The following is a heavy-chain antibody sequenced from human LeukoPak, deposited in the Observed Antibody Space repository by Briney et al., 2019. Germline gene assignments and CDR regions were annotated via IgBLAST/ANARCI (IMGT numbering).Heavy chain of an antibody. D-gene: IGHD3-22*01. CDR1: GFTFYSYG. CDR3: AKDPYRVIVATGNYLDP. Sequence: GGSLRLSCVASGFTFYSYGMHWVRQAPGKGLEWVAVISHDGSKIHYGDSVKGRFTISRDNSKNTLYLQMNSLRAEDTAVYHCAKDPYRVIVATGNYLDPWGQGTLVTVSS. J-gene: IGHJ5*02. CDR2: ISHDGSKI. V-gene: IGHV3-30*18.